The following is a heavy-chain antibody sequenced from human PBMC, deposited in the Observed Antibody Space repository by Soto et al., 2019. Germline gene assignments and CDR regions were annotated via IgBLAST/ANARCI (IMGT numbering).Heavy chain of an antibody. CDR3: ARGTEYVSGSDSDTYGRQVVGA. D-gene: IGHD3-16*01. CDR2: ISAYNGNT. V-gene: IGHV1-18*01. Sequence: SVKGSCKSSCYSFTSYGIIWVRQAPGQGLEWMGWISAYNGNTNYAQKLQGRVTMTTDTSTSTAYMELRSLRSDDTAVYYCARGTEYVSGSDSDTYGRQVVGACGQGTRPTVSS. J-gene: IGHJ3*01. CDR1: CYSFTSYG.